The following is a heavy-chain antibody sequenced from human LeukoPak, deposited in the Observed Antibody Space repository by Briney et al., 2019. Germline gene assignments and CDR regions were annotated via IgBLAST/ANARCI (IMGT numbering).Heavy chain of an antibody. CDR1: GFTFSSYG. J-gene: IGHJ4*02. CDR2: IRYDGSNK. Sequence: GGSLRLSCAASGFTFSSYGMHWVRQAPGKGLEWVAFIRYDGSNKYYADSVKGRFTISRDNSKNTLYLQMNSLRAEDTAVYYCASYYDILTGPDMGFDYWGQGTLATVCS. CDR3: ASYYDILTGPDMGFDY. V-gene: IGHV3-30*02. D-gene: IGHD3-9*01.